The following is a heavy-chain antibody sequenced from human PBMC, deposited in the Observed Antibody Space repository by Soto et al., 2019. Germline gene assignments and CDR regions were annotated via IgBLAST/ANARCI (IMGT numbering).Heavy chain of an antibody. CDR2: IISSSSST. CDR1: GFSFSDYY. Sequence: GGSLRLSCAASGFSFSDYYMTWIRQAPGKGLEWISHIISSSSSTNYADSVKGRFTISRDNVKNSLYLQMNSLRAEDTAVYYCARVETSYDILTGYQPRYIDCWGQGTLVTVSS. V-gene: IGHV3-11*05. D-gene: IGHD3-9*01. CDR3: ARVETSYDILTGYQPRYIDC. J-gene: IGHJ4*02.